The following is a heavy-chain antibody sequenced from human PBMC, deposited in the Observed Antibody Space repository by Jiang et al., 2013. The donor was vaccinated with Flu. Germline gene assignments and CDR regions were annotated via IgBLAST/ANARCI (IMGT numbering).Heavy chain of an antibody. CDR2: IKSKTDSGTIT. D-gene: IGHD2-15*01. V-gene: IGHV3-15*01. J-gene: IGHJ4*02. CDR1: GFVFSNAW. CDR3: TVAATN. Sequence: LRVSCVGSGFVFSNAWMSWVRQAPGKGLEWVGRIKSKTDSGTITEYAAPVKGRFTISRDDSKNTLYLQMNNLKTDDTAVYYCTVAATNWGQGTLVTVSS.